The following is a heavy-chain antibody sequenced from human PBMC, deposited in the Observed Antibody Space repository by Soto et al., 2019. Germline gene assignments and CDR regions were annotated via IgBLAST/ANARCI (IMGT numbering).Heavy chain of an antibody. D-gene: IGHD2-2*01. Sequence: QVKLVESGGGVVQPGRSLRLCCAASGFTFSSYAMHWVRQAPGKGLEGVAVISYDGSNKYYADSVKGRVAISRDNAKTAPYPQMNSLRADDAAIYYCAREDFISAIFAFGGQGTLVTVPS. CDR1: GFTFSSYA. CDR2: ISYDGSNK. J-gene: IGHJ4*02. CDR3: AREDFISAIFAF. V-gene: IGHV3-30*09.